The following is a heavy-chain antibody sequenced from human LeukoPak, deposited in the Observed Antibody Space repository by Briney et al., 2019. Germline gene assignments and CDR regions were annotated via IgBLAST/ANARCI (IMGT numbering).Heavy chain of an antibody. CDR3: AREKWNHQYYFDY. J-gene: IGHJ4*02. Sequence: PGGSLRLSCAASGFTFSSYWMSWVRQARGKGLEWVANIKQDGSEKYYVDSVKGRFTISRDNAKNSLYLQMNSLRAEDTAVYYCAREKWNHQYYFDYWGQGALVTVSS. CDR2: IKQDGSEK. D-gene: IGHD1-14*01. V-gene: IGHV3-7*01. CDR1: GFTFSSYW.